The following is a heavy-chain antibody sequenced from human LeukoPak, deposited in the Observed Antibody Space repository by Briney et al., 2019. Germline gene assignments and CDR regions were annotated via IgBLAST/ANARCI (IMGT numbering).Heavy chain of an antibody. D-gene: IGHD3-22*01. V-gene: IGHV4-4*07. CDR3: ARGEYYYDSSGYSNWFDP. CDR2: IYTSGST. CDR1: GGSISSYY. Sequence: SETLSLACTVSGGSISSYYWSWIRQPAGKGLEWIGRIYTSGSTNYNPSLKSRVTMSVDTSKNQFSLKLSSVTAADTAVYYCARGEYYYDSSGYSNWFDPWGQGTLVTVCS. J-gene: IGHJ5*02.